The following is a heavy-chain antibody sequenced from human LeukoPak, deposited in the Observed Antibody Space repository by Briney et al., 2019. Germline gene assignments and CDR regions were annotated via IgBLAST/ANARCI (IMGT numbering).Heavy chain of an antibody. V-gene: IGHV4-34*01. CDR1: GGSFSGYY. CDR2: INHSGST. D-gene: IGHD5-12*01. Sequence: SETLSLTCAVYGGSFSGYYWSWIRQPPGKGLEWIGGINHSGSTNYNPSLKSRVTISVDTSKNQFSLKLSSVTAADTAVYYCARARGSGPFDYWGQGTLVTVSS. J-gene: IGHJ4*02. CDR3: ARARGSGPFDY.